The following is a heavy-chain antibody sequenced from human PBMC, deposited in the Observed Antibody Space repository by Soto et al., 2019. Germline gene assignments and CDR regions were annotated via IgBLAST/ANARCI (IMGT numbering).Heavy chain of an antibody. J-gene: IGHJ4*02. CDR1: GGSISSGGYS. CDR3: ARGGTTGYYFDY. D-gene: IGHD4-4*01. V-gene: IGHV4-30-2*01. Sequence: SETLSLTXAVSGGSISSGGYSWSWIRQPPGKGLEWIGYIYHSGSTYYNPSLKSRVTISVDRSKNQFSLKLSSVTAADTAVYYCARGGTTGYYFDYWGQGTLVTVSS. CDR2: IYHSGST.